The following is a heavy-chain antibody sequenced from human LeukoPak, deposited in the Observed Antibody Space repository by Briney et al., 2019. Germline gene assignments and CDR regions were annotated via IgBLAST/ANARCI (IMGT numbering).Heavy chain of an antibody. Sequence: GGSLRLSCAASGFTFSSYSMNWVRQAPEKGLEWVSYISSSSTIYYADSVKGRFTISRDNAKNSLYLQMNSLRAEDTAVYYCARAGENYCSSTSCYTGDYYYYYMDVWGKGTTVTVSS. CDR1: GFTFSSYS. CDR2: ISSSSTI. D-gene: IGHD2-2*02. V-gene: IGHV3-48*01. J-gene: IGHJ6*03. CDR3: ARAGENYCSSTSCYTGDYYYYYMDV.